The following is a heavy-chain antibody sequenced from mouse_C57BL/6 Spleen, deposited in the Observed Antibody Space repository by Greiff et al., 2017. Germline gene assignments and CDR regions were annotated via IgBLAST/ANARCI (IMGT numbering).Heavy chain of an antibody. D-gene: IGHD1-1*01. J-gene: IGHJ2*01. V-gene: IGHV1-22*01. CDR2: INPNNGGT. CDR3: ARGKLLLRYPSYDFDY. CDR1: GYTFTDYN. Sequence: VHVKQSGPELVKPGASVKMSCKASGYTFTDYNMHWVKQSHGKSLEWIGYINPNNGGTSYNQKFKGKATLTVNKSSSTAYMELRSLTSEESAVYYCARGKLLLRYPSYDFDYWGQGTTLTVSS.